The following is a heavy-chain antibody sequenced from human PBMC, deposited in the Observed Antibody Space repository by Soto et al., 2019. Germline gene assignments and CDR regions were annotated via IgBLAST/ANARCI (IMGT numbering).Heavy chain of an antibody. D-gene: IGHD3-22*01. CDR2: IGTAGDT. J-gene: IGHJ4*02. CDR1: GFTFSSYD. V-gene: IGHV3-13*01. CDR3: ARGIYDSSGYLISYYFDY. Sequence: GGSLRLSCAASGFTFSSYDMHWVRQATGKGLEWVSAIGTAGDTYYPGSVKGRFTISRENAKNSLYLQMNSLRAGDTAVYYRARGIYDSSGYLISYYFDYWGQGTLVTVSS.